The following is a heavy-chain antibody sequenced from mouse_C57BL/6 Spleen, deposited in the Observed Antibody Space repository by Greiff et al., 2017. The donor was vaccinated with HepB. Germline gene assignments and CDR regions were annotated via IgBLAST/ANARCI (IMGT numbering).Heavy chain of an antibody. CDR3: ARRKDYSNPYYFDY. J-gene: IGHJ2*01. CDR1: GFTFSDYG. D-gene: IGHD2-5*01. V-gene: IGHV5-17*01. CDR2: ISSGSSTI. Sequence: EVKVVESGGGLVKPGGSLKLSCAASGFTFSDYGMHWVRQAPEKGLEWVAYISSGSSTIYYADTVKGRFTISRDNAKNTLFLQMTSLRSEDTAMYYCARRKDYSNPYYFDYWGQGTTLTVSS.